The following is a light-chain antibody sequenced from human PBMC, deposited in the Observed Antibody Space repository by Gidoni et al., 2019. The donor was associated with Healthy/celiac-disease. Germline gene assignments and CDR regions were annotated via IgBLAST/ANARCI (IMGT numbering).Light chain of an antibody. CDR2: DAS. Sequence: DIQMTQSPYSLSASVGDRVTITCQASQDISNYLNWYQQKPGKAPKLLIYDASNLETGVPSRLSGSGSGTDFTFTISSLQPEDIATYYCQQYDNLPLTFGXVTKLEIK. CDR3: QQYDNLPLT. CDR1: QDISNY. V-gene: IGKV1-33*01. J-gene: IGKJ2*01.